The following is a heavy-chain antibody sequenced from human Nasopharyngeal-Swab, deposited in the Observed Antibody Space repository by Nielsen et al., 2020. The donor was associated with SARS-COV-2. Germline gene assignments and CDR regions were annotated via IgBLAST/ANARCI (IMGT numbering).Heavy chain of an antibody. V-gene: IGHV3-48*02. J-gene: IGHJ6*03. Sequence: GESLKISCAASGFTFSSYSMNWVRQAPGKGLEWVSYISSSSSTIYYAGSVKGRFTISRDNAKNSLYLQMNSLRDEDTAVYYCARELRRVVPAALGFRYYYYYYMDVWGKGTTVTVSS. D-gene: IGHD2-2*01. CDR3: ARELRRVVPAALGFRYYYYYYMDV. CDR1: GFTFSSYS. CDR2: ISSSSSTI.